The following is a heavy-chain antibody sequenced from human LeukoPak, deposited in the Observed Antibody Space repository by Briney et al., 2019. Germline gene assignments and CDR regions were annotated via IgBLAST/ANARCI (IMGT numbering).Heavy chain of an antibody. Sequence: GGSLRLSCAASGFTFSSYWMSWVRQAPGKGLEWVANIKQGGSEKYYVDSVKGRFTISRDNAKNSLYLQMNSLRAEDTAVYYCARDPYSSSWYLDYYYYGMDVWGQGTTVTVSS. CDR1: GFTFSSYW. V-gene: IGHV3-7*01. D-gene: IGHD6-13*01. CDR3: ARDPYSSSWYLDYYYYGMDV. J-gene: IGHJ6*02. CDR2: IKQGGSEK.